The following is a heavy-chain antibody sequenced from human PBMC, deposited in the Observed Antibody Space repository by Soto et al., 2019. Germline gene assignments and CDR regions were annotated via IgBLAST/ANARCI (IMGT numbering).Heavy chain of an antibody. J-gene: IGHJ4*02. Sequence: GGSLRLSCAASGFTFSDYYMSWIRQAPGKGLEWVSYISSSGSTIYYADSVKGRFTISRDNAKNSLYLQMTSLRAEDTAVYYCARGRSDLWFGELFDYWGQGTLVTVSS. CDR2: ISSSGSTI. CDR1: GFTFSDYY. CDR3: ARGRSDLWFGELFDY. V-gene: IGHV3-11*01. D-gene: IGHD3-10*01.